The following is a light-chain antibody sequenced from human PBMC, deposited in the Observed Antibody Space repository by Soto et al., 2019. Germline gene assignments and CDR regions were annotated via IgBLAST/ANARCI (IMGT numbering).Light chain of an antibody. CDR3: QQYNNWPLT. Sequence: IQFTQSPSSLSASAGDRVTITCRASQGISSYLAWYQQKPGKAPKLLIYAASTLQSGVPSRFSGSGSGTEFTLTISSLQSEDFAVYYCQQYNNWPLTFGHGSRLEIK. V-gene: IGKV1-9*01. CDR2: AAS. J-gene: IGKJ5*01. CDR1: QGISSY.